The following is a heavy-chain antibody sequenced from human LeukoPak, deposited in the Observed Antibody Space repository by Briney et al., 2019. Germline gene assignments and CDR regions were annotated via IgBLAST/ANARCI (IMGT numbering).Heavy chain of an antibody. Sequence: GGSLRLSCGASGFTFSSYAMSWVRQAPGKGLEWVSVISGSGGTKYYADSVKGRFTISRDNSKNTLYLQMNSLRAEDTAAYYCAKVRNYYDSSGRYFDYWGQGTLVTVSS. D-gene: IGHD3-22*01. CDR1: GFTFSSYA. J-gene: IGHJ4*02. V-gene: IGHV3-23*01. CDR2: ISGSGGTK. CDR3: AKVRNYYDSSGRYFDY.